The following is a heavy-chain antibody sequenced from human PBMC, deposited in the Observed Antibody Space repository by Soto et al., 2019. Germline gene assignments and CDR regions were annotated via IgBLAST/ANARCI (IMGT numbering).Heavy chain of an antibody. V-gene: IGHV3-23*01. CDR2: ISGSGGST. CDR3: ATQLSSGWYTPPH. D-gene: IGHD6-19*01. CDR1: GFTFSSYA. J-gene: IGHJ4*02. Sequence: XGSLRLSCAASGFTFSSYAMSWVRQAPGKGLEWVSAISGSGGSTYYADSVKGRFTISRDNSKNTLYLQMNSLRAEDTAVYYCATQLSSGWYTPPHWGQGTLVTVSS.